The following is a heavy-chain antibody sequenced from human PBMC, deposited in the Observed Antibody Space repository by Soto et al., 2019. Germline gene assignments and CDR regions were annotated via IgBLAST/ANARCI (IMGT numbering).Heavy chain of an antibody. Sequence: VQLVQSGAEVKKPGSSVKVSCRASGATFRSYAFTWVRQAPGQGLEWMGGISPIFGSTIYARQFQGRVTITADDSASTAYMELNSLSSVDTAVYYCAGDYGVYDWYGVDVWGQGTTVTVSS. CDR3: AGDYGVYDWYGVDV. D-gene: IGHD4-17*01. CDR2: ISPIFGST. CDR1: GATFRSYA. V-gene: IGHV1-69*01. J-gene: IGHJ6*02.